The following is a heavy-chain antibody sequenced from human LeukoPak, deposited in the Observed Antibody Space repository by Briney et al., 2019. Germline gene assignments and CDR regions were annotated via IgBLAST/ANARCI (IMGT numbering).Heavy chain of an antibody. CDR3: ARFLHGNSLDY. D-gene: IGHD1-7*01. CDR2: VYFDGSDT. J-gene: IGHJ4*02. V-gene: IGHV5-51*01. CDR1: GDTFSDTY. Sequence: GEPLKISCQASGDTFSDTYICWVRQMAGKGVEWMGIVYFDGSDTRYSPCFQGQVTISVDQSISRAYLQWTSLKTSDTAMYYCARFLHGNSLDYWGQGTLVTVSS.